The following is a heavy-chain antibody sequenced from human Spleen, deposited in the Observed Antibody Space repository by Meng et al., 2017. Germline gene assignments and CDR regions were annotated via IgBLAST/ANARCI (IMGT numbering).Heavy chain of an antibody. J-gene: IGHJ4*02. CDR2: IYHNGDT. CDR3: ARAPYN. Sequence: SETLSLTCTVSDDSISSYYWNWIRQPPGKGLEWIGFIYHNGDTNYNPSLKSRVTISVDTSKNQFSLKLVSVTAADTAVYYCARAPYNWGQGTLVTVSS. CDR1: DDSISSYY. V-gene: IGHV4-59*01. D-gene: IGHD1-14*01.